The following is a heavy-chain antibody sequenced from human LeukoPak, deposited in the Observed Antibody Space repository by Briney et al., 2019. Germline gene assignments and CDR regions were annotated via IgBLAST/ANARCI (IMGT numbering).Heavy chain of an antibody. V-gene: IGHV4-39*01. D-gene: IGHD3-22*01. Sequence: SSETLSLTCTVSGGSISSSSYYWGWIRQPPGKGLEWIGSIYYSGSTHYNPSLKSRVTISVDTSKNQFSLKLSSVTAADTAVYYCARANYDSSGYRRYYYYYMDVWGKGTTVTVSS. CDR2: IYYSGST. CDR1: GGSISSSSYY. J-gene: IGHJ6*03. CDR3: ARANYDSSGYRRYYYYYMDV.